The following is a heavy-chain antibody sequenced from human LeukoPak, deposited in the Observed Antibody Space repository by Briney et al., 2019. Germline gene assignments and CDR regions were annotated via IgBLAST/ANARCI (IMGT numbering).Heavy chain of an antibody. V-gene: IGHV4-34*01. J-gene: IGHJ3*02. CDR2: INHSGST. Sequence: PSETLSLTCAVYGGSFSGYYWSWIRQPPGKGLEWIGEINHSGSTNYNPSLKSRVTISVDTSKNQFSLKLSSVTAADTAVYYCARGERFLEWLSANDAFDIWGQGTMVTVSP. CDR1: GGSFSGYY. CDR3: ARGERFLEWLSANDAFDI. D-gene: IGHD3-3*01.